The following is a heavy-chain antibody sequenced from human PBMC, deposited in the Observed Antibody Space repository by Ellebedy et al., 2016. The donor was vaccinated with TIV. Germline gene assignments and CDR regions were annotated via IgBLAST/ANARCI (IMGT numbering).Heavy chain of an antibody. CDR3: ARTYGGSGSYYSY. V-gene: IGHV1-18*01. J-gene: IGHJ4*02. CDR1: GYTFTSYG. CDR2: ISAYNGNT. D-gene: IGHD3-10*01. Sequence: AASVKVSCKASGYTFTSYGISWVRQAPGQGREGMGWISAYNGNTNYAQKLQGRVTMTTDTSTSTVYMELRSLRSDDTAVYYCARTYGGSGSYYSYWGQGTLVTVSS.